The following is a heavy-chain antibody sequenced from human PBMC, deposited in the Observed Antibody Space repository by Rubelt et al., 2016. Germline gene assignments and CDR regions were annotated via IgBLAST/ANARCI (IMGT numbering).Heavy chain of an antibody. CDR2: IYYGGST. CDR3: ARASDPYYLDY. CDR1: GVSISSSNYY. J-gene: IGHJ4*02. Sequence: QLQLQESGPGLVKPSETLSLTCTVSGVSISSSNYYWGWIRQPPGKGLEWIGSIYYGGSTYYNPSLKSRVTISVDTSKNQFSLKLSSVTAADTSVYYCARASDPYYLDYWGQGTLVTVSS. V-gene: IGHV4-39*01.